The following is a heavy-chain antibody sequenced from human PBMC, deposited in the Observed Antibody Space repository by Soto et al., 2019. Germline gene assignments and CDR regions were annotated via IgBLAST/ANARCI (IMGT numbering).Heavy chain of an antibody. CDR1: GFSLSTSGVG. CDR3: AHLTYYYDSSGYYSRAEYFQH. D-gene: IGHD3-22*01. V-gene: IGHV2-5*02. J-gene: IGHJ1*01. CDR2: IYWDDDK. Sequence: QITLKESGPPLVKPTQTLTLTCTFSGFSLSTSGVGVGWLRQPPGTALEWLALIYWDDDKRYSPSLKSRLTIPKDTSKIQVVLTLTNMDPVDTATYYCAHLTYYYDSSGYYSRAEYFQHWGQGTLVTVSS.